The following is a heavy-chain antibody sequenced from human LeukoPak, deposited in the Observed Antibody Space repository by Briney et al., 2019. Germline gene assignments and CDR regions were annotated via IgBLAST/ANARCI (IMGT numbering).Heavy chain of an antibody. V-gene: IGHV4-34*01. CDR1: GFTFSSYW. J-gene: IGHJ4*02. CDR2: INHSGST. D-gene: IGHD6-19*01. CDR3: ARRTGYSSGPFDY. Sequence: LRLSCAASGFTFSSYWMSWVRQAPGKGLEWIGEINHSGSTNYNPSLKSRVTISVDTSKNQFSLKLSSVTAADTAVYYCARRTGYSSGPFDYWGQGTLVTVSS.